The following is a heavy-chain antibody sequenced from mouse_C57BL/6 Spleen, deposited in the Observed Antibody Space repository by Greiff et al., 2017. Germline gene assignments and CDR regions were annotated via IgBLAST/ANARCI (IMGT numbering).Heavy chain of an antibody. J-gene: IGHJ2*01. CDR2: FYPGDGDT. CDR3: ASGFGRVLDY. V-gene: IGHV1-82*01. Sequence: VQLQQSGPELVKPGASVKISCKASGYAFSSSWMNWVKQRPGKGLEWIGRFYPGDGDTNYNGKFKGKATLTADQSSSTAYMQRSNLTSEYSAVYFCASGFGRVLDYWGQGTTLTVSS. CDR1: GYAFSSSW. D-gene: IGHD1-1*01.